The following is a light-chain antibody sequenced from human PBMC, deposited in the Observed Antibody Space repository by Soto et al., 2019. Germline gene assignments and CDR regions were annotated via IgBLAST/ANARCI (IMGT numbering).Light chain of an antibody. CDR2: DAS. CDR3: QQYNSYSEA. CDR1: QSISSW. J-gene: IGKJ1*01. V-gene: IGKV1-5*01. Sequence: DIQMTQSPSTLSASVGDRFTITCLASQSISSWLAWYQQKPGKAPKLLIYDASSLESGVTSRFSGSGSGTDFPLTISSLQPDDFATYYCQQYNSYSEAVGQGTKVEIK.